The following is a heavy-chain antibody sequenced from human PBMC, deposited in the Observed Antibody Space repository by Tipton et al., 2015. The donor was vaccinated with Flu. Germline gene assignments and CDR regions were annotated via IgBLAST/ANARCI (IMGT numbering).Heavy chain of an antibody. D-gene: IGHD3-10*01. Sequence: QLVQSGAEVKKPGASVKVSCKASGYTFTSYYMHWVRQAPGQGLEWMGIMNPSGGSTSYAQKFQGRVTMTGDTSTSTVFMELSSLRSEDTAVYCCARAYGSGTHYHFDYWGQGTLVTVSS. J-gene: IGHJ4*02. CDR1: GYTFTSYY. CDR3: ARAYGSGTHYHFDY. CDR2: MNPSGGST. V-gene: IGHV1-46*01.